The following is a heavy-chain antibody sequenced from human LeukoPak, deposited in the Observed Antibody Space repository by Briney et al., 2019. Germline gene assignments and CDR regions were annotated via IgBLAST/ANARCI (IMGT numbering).Heavy chain of an antibody. CDR1: GYTFTGYY. D-gene: IGHD5-18*01. CDR2: INPNSGGT. J-gene: IGHJ2*01. Sequence: GASVKVSCKASGYTFTGYYMHWVRQAPGQGLEWMGWINPNSGGTNYAQKFQGRVTMTRDTSISTAYMELSRLRSDDTAVYYCARDLSLDTAMVWSWYFDLWGRGTLVTVSS. V-gene: IGHV1-2*02. CDR3: ARDLSLDTAMVWSWYFDL.